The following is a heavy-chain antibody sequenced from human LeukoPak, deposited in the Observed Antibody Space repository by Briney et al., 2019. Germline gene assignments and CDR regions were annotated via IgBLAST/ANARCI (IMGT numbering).Heavy chain of an antibody. CDR1: GFTFSAYA. CDR2: FSATDGST. D-gene: IGHD6-13*01. CDR3: ARCQIAAAGTGAFHV. Sequence: GGSLRLACAASGFTFSAYAMTWVRQAPGKGREGVSAFSATDGSTQYADSVKGRFTISRDSTTNTLFLQMNSLRAEDTAVYYCARCQIAAAGTGAFHVWGQGTIVSVSS. J-gene: IGHJ3*01. V-gene: IGHV3-23*01.